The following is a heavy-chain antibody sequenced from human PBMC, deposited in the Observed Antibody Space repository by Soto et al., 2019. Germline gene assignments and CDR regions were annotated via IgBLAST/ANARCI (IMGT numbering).Heavy chain of an antibody. J-gene: IGHJ4*02. V-gene: IGHV4-30-4*01. Sequence: QVQLQESGPGLVKPSQTLSLTCTVSGGFVSSGDSYWSWIRQPPGKGLEWIGDISYSGSTYYNPPLKSRITISVDTSKNQCSLTLRSVTAADTALFYCARRDYSYTRSFDYWGQGTLVTVSS. CDR2: ISYSGST. CDR1: GGFVSSGDSY. CDR3: ARRDYSYTRSFDY. D-gene: IGHD3-16*01.